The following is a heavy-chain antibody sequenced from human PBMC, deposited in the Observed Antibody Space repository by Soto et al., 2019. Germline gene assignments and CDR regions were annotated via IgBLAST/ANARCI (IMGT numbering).Heavy chain of an antibody. CDR1: GFTFSSYA. D-gene: IGHD6-19*01. J-gene: IGHJ4*02. Sequence: GGSLRLSCAASGFTFSSYAMSWVRQAPGKGLEWVSVISGSGGSTYYADSVKGRFTISRDNSKNTLYLQMNSLRAEDTAVYYCAKARSGWRTFDYWGQGTLVTVSS. CDR2: ISGSGGST. CDR3: AKARSGWRTFDY. V-gene: IGHV3-23*01.